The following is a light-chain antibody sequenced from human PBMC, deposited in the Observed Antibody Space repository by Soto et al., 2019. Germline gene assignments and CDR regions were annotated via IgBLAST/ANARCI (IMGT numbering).Light chain of an antibody. CDR3: SSYAGRNNVV. V-gene: IGLV2-8*01. CDR2: EVT. J-gene: IGLJ2*01. CDR1: SGDVGGHNY. Sequence: QSALTQPPSVSGSPGQSVAISCTGTSGDVGGHNYVSWYQHHPGKAPKLMIYEVTKRPSGVTDRFSGSKSGTTDSLTVSGLQADEEADYYCSSYAGRNNVVFGGGTKLTVL.